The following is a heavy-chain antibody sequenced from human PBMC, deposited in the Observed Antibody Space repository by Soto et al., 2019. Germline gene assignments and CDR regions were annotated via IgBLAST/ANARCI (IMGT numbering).Heavy chain of an antibody. D-gene: IGHD7-27*01. CDR1: GFTFSSYA. Sequence: GGSLRLSCAASGFTFSSYAMSWVRQAPGKGLEWVSAISGSGGSTYYADSVKGRFTISRDNAKNSLYLQMNSLRDEDTAVYYCARDGPNWGKHSYRLAVWGQGTTVTVSS. V-gene: IGHV3-23*01. CDR2: ISGSGGST. J-gene: IGHJ6*02. CDR3: ARDGPNWGKHSYRLAV.